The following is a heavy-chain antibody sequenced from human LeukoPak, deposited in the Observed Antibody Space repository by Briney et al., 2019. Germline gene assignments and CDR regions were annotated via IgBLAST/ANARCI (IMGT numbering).Heavy chain of an antibody. CDR1: GFTFNTYA. CDR3: ARDRGYAFDI. D-gene: IGHD3-10*01. Sequence: GGSLRLSCAASGFTFNTYAMSWVRQAPGKGLEWVSGISYSGGTTYYADSVKGRFTMSRDNAKNTLNLQMNSLRAEDTAAYYCARDRGYAFDIWGQGTMVTVSS. V-gene: IGHV3-23*01. J-gene: IGHJ3*02. CDR2: ISYSGGTT.